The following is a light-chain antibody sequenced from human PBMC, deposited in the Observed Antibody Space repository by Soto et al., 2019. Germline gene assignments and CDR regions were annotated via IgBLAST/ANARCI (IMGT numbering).Light chain of an antibody. CDR1: QSVLYSSNNNNY. CDR2: WAS. J-gene: IGKJ4*01. V-gene: IGKV4-1*01. CDR3: QQYYSTPLT. Sequence: DIVMTQSPASLAVSLGERATINCKSSQSVLYSSNNNNYLAWYQQKPGQPPKLLIYWASTRESGVPDRFSGSGSGTDFTLTINSLQAEDVAVYYCQQYYSTPLTFGGGTKV.